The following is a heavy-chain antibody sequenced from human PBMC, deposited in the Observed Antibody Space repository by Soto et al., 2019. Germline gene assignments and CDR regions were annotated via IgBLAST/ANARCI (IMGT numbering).Heavy chain of an antibody. D-gene: IGHD2-2*01. J-gene: IGHJ4*02. CDR2: ISGSGGST. CDR3: AEVISHSMPPALFDY. CDR1: GFTFSSYA. V-gene: IGHV3-23*01. Sequence: PGGSLRLSCAASGFTFSSYAMSWVRQAPGKGLEWVSAISGSGGSTYYADSVKGRFTISRDNSKNTLYLQMNSLRAEDTAVYYCAEVISHSMPPALFDYWGQGTLVTVSS.